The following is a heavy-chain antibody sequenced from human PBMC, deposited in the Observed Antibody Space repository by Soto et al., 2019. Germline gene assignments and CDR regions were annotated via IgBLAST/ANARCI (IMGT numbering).Heavy chain of an antibody. CDR1: GFAFSHYG. CDR2: IWSDGSKT. Sequence: QVQLVESGGGVVQPGMSLRLSCAPSGFAFSHYGMHWVRQAPGKGLEWVAGIWSDGSKTYYADSVKGRFTISRDNSKTTLYLQMNSLRVEETAVFYCARDDSQDYYSSGSYWNYWGQGTLVTVSS. CDR3: ARDDSQDYYSSGSYWNY. J-gene: IGHJ4*02. D-gene: IGHD3-10*01. V-gene: IGHV3-33*01.